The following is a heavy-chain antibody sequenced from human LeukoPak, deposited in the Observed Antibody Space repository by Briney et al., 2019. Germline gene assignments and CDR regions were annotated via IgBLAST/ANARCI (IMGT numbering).Heavy chain of an antibody. CDR1: GFTFSSYS. V-gene: IGHV3-21*01. CDR3: AAQKRRYCSSTSCYLEGWFDP. D-gene: IGHD2-2*01. J-gene: IGHJ5*02. Sequence: GGSLRLSCAASGFTFSSYSMNWVRQAPGKGLEWVSSISSSSSYIYYADSVKGRFTISRDSAKNSLYLQMNSLRAEDTAVYYCAAQKRRYCSSTSCYLEGWFDPWGQGTLVTVSS. CDR2: ISSSSSYI.